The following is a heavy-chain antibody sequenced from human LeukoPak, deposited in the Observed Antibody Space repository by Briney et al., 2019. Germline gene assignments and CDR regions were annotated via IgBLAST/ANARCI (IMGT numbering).Heavy chain of an antibody. CDR3: VNVGYSSSWYYFDY. CDR2: INAGNGNT. J-gene: IGHJ4*02. D-gene: IGHD6-13*01. Sequence: ASVKVSCKASGYTFTSYATHWVRQAPGQRLEWMGWINAGNGNTKYSQKFQGRVTITRDTSASTAYMELSSLRSEDTAVYYCVNVGYSSSWYYFDYWGQGTLVTVSS. CDR1: GYTFTSYA. V-gene: IGHV1-3*01.